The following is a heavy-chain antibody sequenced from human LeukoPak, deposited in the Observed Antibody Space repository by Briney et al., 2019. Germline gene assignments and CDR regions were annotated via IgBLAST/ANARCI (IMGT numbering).Heavy chain of an antibody. CDR2: IKQDGSEK. Sequence: GGTLRLSCAASGFTFSSYWMSWVRQAPGKGLEWVADIKQDGSEKYYVDSVKGRFTISRDNAKNSLYLQLNSLRAEDTDVYYCASGGWRGDDWGQGTLVRVSS. J-gene: IGHJ4*02. CDR3: ASGGWRGDD. CDR1: GFTFSSYW. V-gene: IGHV3-7*01. D-gene: IGHD6-19*01.